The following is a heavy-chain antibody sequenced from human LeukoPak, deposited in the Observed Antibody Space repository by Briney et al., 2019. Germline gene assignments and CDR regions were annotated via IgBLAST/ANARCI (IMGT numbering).Heavy chain of an antibody. CDR1: GFTFSSYA. CDR2: ISGSGGST. D-gene: IGHD6-13*01. J-gene: IGHJ3*02. V-gene: IGHV3-23*01. CDR3: AKDRVSTWSYDAFDI. Sequence: GGSLRLSCAASGFTFSSYAMRWVRQAPGKGLEWVSAISGSGGSTYYADSVKGRFTISRDNSKNTLYLQMNSLRAEDTAVYYCAKDRVSTWSYDAFDIWGQGTMVTVSS.